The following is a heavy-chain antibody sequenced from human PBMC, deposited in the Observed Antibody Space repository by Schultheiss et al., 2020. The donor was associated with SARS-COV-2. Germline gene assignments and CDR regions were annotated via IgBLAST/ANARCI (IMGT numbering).Heavy chain of an antibody. CDR1: GGTFSSYG. V-gene: IGHV1-69*17. J-gene: IGHJ2*01. D-gene: IGHD2-15*01. CDR3: ARVGCSGGSCYRPGGYFDL. Sequence: KISCKASGGTFSSYGISWVRQAPGQGLEWMGGIIPIFGIANYAQKFQGRVTITADKSTSTAYMELSSLRSEDTAVYYCARVGCSGGSCYRPGGYFDLWGRGTLVTVSS. CDR2: IIPIFGIA.